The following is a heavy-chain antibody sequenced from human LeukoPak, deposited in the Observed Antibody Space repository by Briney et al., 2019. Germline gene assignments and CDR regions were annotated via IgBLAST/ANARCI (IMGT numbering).Heavy chain of an antibody. J-gene: IGHJ4*02. CDR1: GYTFTSYG. V-gene: IGHV1-18*01. CDR2: ISAYNGNT. D-gene: IGHD4-11*01. CDR3: ARDREDYSNYNFDY. Sequence: ASVKVSCKASGYTFTSYGISWVRQAPGQGLEWMGWISAYNGNTNYAQKLHGRVTMTTDTSTSTAYMELRSLRSDDTAVYYCARDREDYSNYNFDYWGQGTLVTVSS.